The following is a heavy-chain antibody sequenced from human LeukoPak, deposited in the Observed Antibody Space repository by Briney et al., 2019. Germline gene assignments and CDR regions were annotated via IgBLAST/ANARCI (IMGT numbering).Heavy chain of an antibody. CDR3: ARGLSDILTGQLFDY. Sequence: PGGSLRLSCAASGFTFSSYWMSWVRQAPGKGLEWVANIKQDGSEKYYVDSVKGRFTIPRDNAKNSLYLQMNSLRAEDTAVYYCARGLSDILTGQLFDYWGQGTLVTVSS. V-gene: IGHV3-7*01. CDR1: GFTFSSYW. CDR2: IKQDGSEK. J-gene: IGHJ4*02. D-gene: IGHD3-9*01.